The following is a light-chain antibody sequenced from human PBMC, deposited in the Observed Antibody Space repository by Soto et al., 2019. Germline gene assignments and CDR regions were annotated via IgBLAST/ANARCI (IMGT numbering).Light chain of an antibody. J-gene: IGKJ3*01. Sequence: DIQMTQSPSSLSASVGERVTITCRASQSISSYLNWYQQKPGKAPKLLIYAGSSLQSGVPSRFSGSGSGTDFTLTISSLQPEDFATYYCQQSYSTPIFTFGPGTKVDIK. V-gene: IGKV1-39*01. CDR3: QQSYSTPIFT. CDR1: QSISSY. CDR2: AGS.